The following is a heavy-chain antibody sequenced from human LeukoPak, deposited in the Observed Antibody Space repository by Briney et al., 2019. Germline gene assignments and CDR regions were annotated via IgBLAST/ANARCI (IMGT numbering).Heavy chain of an antibody. J-gene: IGHJ4*02. CDR3: ASTLTLDY. V-gene: IGHV3-7*02. CDR2: IKQDGSEK. CDR1: GFTFSSYW. Sequence: GGSLRLSCAASGFTFSSYWMCWVRQAPGKGLEWVAKIKQDGSEKYYVDSVKGRFTISRDSAKNSLYLQMNSLRAEDTAVYYCASTLTLDYWGQGTLVTVSS.